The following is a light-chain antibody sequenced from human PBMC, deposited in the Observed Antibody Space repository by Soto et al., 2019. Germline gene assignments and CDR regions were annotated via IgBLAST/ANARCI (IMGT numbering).Light chain of an antibody. CDR2: AAS. Sequence: EIVMTQSPATLSVSPGERVALSCRASQSVRSDLAWYQQRPGQAPRLLIYAASIRATGIPARFSGSGSGTEFTLTISSLQSEDCAVYYCQQYNNWPPWTFGQGTKVEIK. J-gene: IGKJ1*01. V-gene: IGKV3-15*01. CDR3: QQYNNWPPWT. CDR1: QSVRSD.